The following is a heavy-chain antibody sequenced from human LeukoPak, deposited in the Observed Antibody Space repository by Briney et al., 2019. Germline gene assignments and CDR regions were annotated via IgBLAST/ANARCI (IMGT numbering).Heavy chain of an antibody. V-gene: IGHV3-23*01. CDR2: ISGSGGGT. Sequence: PAGSLRLSCAASGFTFSSYAMSWVRQAPGQGLEWVSAISGSGGGTYYADSVKGRFTISRDNSKNTLYLQMNSLRAEDTAVYYCAKNDCSGGNCYPPRFDYWGQGTLVTVSS. J-gene: IGHJ4*02. D-gene: IGHD2-15*01. CDR3: AKNDCSGGNCYPPRFDY. CDR1: GFTFSSYA.